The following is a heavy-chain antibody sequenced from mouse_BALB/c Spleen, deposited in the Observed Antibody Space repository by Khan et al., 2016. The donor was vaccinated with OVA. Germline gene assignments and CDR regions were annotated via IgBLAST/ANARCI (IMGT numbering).Heavy chain of an antibody. CDR2: IWAGGST. D-gene: IGHD3-3*01. CDR3: ARSKYLARY. J-gene: IGHJ2*01. Sequence: VMLVESGPGLVAPSQSLSITCTVYGYSLTRYGVHWVRQPPGKGLEWLGLIWAGGSTNYYWALMSRLSISIDNSKSLVFIIMNSLQTDDTALDYCARSKYLARYWGQGTTLTVSS. V-gene: IGHV2-9*02. CDR1: GYSLTRYG.